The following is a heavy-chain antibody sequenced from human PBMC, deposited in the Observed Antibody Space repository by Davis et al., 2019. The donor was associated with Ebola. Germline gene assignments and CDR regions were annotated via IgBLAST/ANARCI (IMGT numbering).Heavy chain of an antibody. Sequence: GGSLRLSCKAPGYSFTNYAMHWVRQAPGQRLEWMGWIHGGNGNRKYSQRFQGRVTITMDTSASTAYMDLSSLRSEDTAVYYCARATFGYNSGWYADYWGQGTLVTVSS. V-gene: IGHV1-3*01. D-gene: IGHD6-19*01. CDR1: GYSFTNYA. CDR3: ARATFGYNSGWYADY. CDR2: IHGGNGNR. J-gene: IGHJ4*02.